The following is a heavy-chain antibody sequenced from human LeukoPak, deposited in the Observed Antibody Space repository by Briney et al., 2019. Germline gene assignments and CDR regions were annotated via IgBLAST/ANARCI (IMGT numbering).Heavy chain of an antibody. CDR3: ARGLQLWLRGVWYWFDP. Sequence: SGTLSLTCAVYGGSFSGYYWSWIRQPPGKGLEWIGEINHSGSTNYNPSLKSRVTISVDTSKNQFSLKLSSVTAAGTAVYYCARGLQLWLRGVWYWFDPWGQGTLVTVSS. CDR1: GGSFSGYY. CDR2: INHSGST. D-gene: IGHD5-18*01. J-gene: IGHJ5*02. V-gene: IGHV4-34*01.